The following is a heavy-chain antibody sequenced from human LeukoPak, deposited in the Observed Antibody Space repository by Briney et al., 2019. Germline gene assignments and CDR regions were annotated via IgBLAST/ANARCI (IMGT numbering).Heavy chain of an antibody. CDR1: GFSFSSYG. D-gene: IGHD6-19*01. V-gene: IGHV3-30*02. J-gene: IGHJ4*02. Sequence: GGSLRLSCAGSGFSFSSYGMHWVRQAPGPGQEWVAFIRSDGSNKYYADSAKGRFTISRDNSKNTLYLQMNSLRAEDTAVYYCARILDSAWGELGYWGQGTLVTVSS. CDR2: IRSDGSNK. CDR3: ARILDSAWGELGY.